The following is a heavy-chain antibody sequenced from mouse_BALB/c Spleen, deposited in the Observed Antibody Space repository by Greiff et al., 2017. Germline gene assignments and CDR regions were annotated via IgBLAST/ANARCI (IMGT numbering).Heavy chain of an antibody. J-gene: IGHJ3*01. V-gene: IGHV14-3*02. CDR2: IDPANGNT. CDR3: ASPARATVWFAY. CDR1: GFNIKDTY. D-gene: IGHD3-1*01. Sequence: EVMLVESGAELVKPGASVKLSCTASGFNIKDTYMHWVKQRPEQGLEWIGRIDPANGNTKYDPKFQGKATITADTSSNTAYLQLSSLTSEDTAVYYCASPARATVWFAYWGQGTLVTVSA.